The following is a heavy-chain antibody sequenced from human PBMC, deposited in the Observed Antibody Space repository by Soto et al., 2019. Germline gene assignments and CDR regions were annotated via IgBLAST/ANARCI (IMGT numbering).Heavy chain of an antibody. J-gene: IGHJ5*02. D-gene: IGHD3-3*01. CDR2: IYYSGST. CDR1: GGSISSGDYY. V-gene: IGHV4-31*03. Sequence: QVQLQESGPGLVKPSQTLSLTCTVSGGSISSGDYYWSWIRQHPGKGLEWIGYIYYSGSTYYNPSLKRRVTIRVDPSKNQVSLTLSAVTAADTAVYYCARWWSGSRQGFDPWGQGTLVTVSS. CDR3: ARWWSGSRQGFDP.